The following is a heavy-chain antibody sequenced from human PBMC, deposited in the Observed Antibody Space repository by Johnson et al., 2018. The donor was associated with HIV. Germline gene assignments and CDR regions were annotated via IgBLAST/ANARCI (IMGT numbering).Heavy chain of an antibody. Sequence: QVQLVESGGGVVQPGRSLRLSCAASGFTFSSYAMHWVRQAPGKGLEWVAVISYDGSNKYYADSVKGRFTISRDNSKNTLYLQLNSLRAEYTAVYYCARPRRLFEGHDAFDIWGQGTMVTVSS. CDR2: ISYDGSNK. D-gene: IGHD2-21*01. CDR1: GFTFSSYA. CDR3: ARPRRLFEGHDAFDI. J-gene: IGHJ3*02. V-gene: IGHV3-30*04.